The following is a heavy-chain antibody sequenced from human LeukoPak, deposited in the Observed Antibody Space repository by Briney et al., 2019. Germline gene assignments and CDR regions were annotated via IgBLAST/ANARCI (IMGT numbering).Heavy chain of an antibody. V-gene: IGHV4-39*07. CDR3: AREGAPYSGSYYDY. CDR2: INHSGST. D-gene: IGHD1-26*01. CDR1: RGSISSSSYY. J-gene: IGHJ4*02. Sequence: SETLSLTCTVSRGSISSSSYYWSWIRQPPGKGLEWIGEINHSGSTNYNPSLKSRVTISVDTSKNQFSLKLSSVTAADTAVYYCAREGAPYSGSYYDYWGQGTLVTVSS.